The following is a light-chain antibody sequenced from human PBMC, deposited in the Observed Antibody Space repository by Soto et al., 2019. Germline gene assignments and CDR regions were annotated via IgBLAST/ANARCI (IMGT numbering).Light chain of an antibody. CDR2: DAS. J-gene: IGKJ4*01. CDR3: QQYNNWPPLT. Sequence: DIVMTQSPATLSVSPGERATLSCRARQSVSSHLAWYQQKPGQAPRLLIYDASTRATGIPARFSGSGSGTEFTLTISSLQSEDFAVYYCQQYNNWPPLTFGGGTKVEIQ. V-gene: IGKV3-15*01. CDR1: QSVSSH.